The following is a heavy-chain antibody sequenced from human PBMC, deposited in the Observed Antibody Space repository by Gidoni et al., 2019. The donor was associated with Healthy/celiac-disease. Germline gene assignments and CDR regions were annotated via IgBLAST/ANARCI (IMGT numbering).Heavy chain of an antibody. J-gene: IGHJ4*02. CDR3: ARHTGYSGYDYFDC. CDR2: MSGRGGGT. V-gene: IGHV3-23*04. D-gene: IGHD5-12*01. Sequence: EVQLVESGGGLVQPGGSLRLSCAASGFPFISYAMSWVRQAPGKGLEWCSGMSGRGGGTYYADSVKGRFTISRDNSKNTLHLQMNSLRAEDTAVYYCARHTGYSGYDYFDCWGQGTLVTVSS. CDR1: GFPFISYA.